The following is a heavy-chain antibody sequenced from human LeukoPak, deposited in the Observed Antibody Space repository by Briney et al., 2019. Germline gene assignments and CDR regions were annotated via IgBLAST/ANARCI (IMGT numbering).Heavy chain of an antibody. CDR2: IYYSGST. CDR1: GGSISSGDYY. D-gene: IGHD3-3*01. V-gene: IGHV4-30-4*08. J-gene: IGHJ4*02. Sequence: PSETLSLTCTVSGGSISSGDYYWSWIRQPPGKGLEWIGYIYYSGSTYYNPSLKSRVTISVDTSKNQFSLKLSSVTAADTAVYYCARVTNDFWSGYYPFDYWGQGTLVTVSS. CDR3: ARVTNDFWSGYYPFDY.